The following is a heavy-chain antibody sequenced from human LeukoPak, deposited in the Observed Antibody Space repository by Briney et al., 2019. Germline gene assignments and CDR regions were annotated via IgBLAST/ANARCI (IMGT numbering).Heavy chain of an antibody. CDR2: ISSSSYI. V-gene: IGHV3-21*01. J-gene: IGHJ4*02. CDR3: ERVNDSSPLPFDY. Sequence: GGSLRLSCAASGVTFSSYSMNWVRQAPGKGLEWGSSISSSSYIHYADSVKGRFTISRDNAKNSLNLQMNSLRAEDTAVYYCERVNDSSPLPFDYWGQGTLVTVSS. D-gene: IGHD3-22*01. CDR1: GVTFSSYS.